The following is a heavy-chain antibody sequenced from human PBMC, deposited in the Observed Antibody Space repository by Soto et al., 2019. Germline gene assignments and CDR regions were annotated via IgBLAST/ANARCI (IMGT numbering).Heavy chain of an antibody. CDR2: IYHSGST. Sequence: SETLSLTCAVSGYSISSGYYWGWIWQPPGKGLEWIGSIYHSGSTYYNPSLKSRVTISVDTSKNQFSLKLSSVTAADTAVYYCARDDCSSTSCYGIAAAGTSNWFDPWGQGTLVTVSS. V-gene: IGHV4-38-2*02. CDR3: ARDDCSSTSCYGIAAAGTSNWFDP. D-gene: IGHD2-2*01. CDR1: GYSISSGYY. J-gene: IGHJ5*02.